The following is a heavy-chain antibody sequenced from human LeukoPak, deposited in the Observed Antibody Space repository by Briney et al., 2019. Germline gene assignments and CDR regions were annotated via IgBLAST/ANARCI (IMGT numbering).Heavy chain of an antibody. D-gene: IGHD3-3*01. CDR3: ARVDGLFGGFGVEQREYYFDY. Sequence: SETLSLTCIVSGGSISSYYWSWIRQPPGKGLEWIGYIYYSGSTNYNPSLKSRVTISVDTSKNQFSLKLSSVTAADTAVYYCARVDGLFGGFGVEQREYYFDYWGQGTLVTVSS. CDR1: GGSISSYY. CDR2: IYYSGST. J-gene: IGHJ4*02. V-gene: IGHV4-59*01.